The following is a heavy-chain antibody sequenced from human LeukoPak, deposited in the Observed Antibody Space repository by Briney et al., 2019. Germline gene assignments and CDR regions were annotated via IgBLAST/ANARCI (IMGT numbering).Heavy chain of an antibody. CDR3: ARGTLNDFWSST. V-gene: IGHV1-18*01. Sequence: ASVKVSCKASGYTFTNYAISWVRQAPGQGLEWMGWISAYNGNTNYAQNLQGRVTMTTDTSTSTAYMELRSLRSDDTAVYYCARGTLNDFWSSTWGQGTLVTVPS. J-gene: IGHJ5*02. D-gene: IGHD3-3*01. CDR2: ISAYNGNT. CDR1: GYTFTNYA.